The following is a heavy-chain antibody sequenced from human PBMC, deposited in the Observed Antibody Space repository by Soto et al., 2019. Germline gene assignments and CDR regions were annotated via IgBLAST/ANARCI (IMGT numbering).Heavy chain of an antibody. Sequence: GGSLRLSCAASGFTFSSYSMNWVRQAPGKGLEWVSSISSSSSYTYYADSVKGRFTISRDNSKNTLYLQMNSLRAEDTAVYYCARNSGWDTPMVHWGQGTLVTVSS. J-gene: IGHJ4*02. CDR2: ISSSSSYT. CDR3: ARNSGWDTPMVH. D-gene: IGHD5-18*01. CDR1: GFTFSSYS. V-gene: IGHV3-21*01.